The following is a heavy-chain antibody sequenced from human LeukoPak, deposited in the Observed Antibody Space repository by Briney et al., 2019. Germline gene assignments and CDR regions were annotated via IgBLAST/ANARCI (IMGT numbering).Heavy chain of an antibody. D-gene: IGHD6-19*01. CDR2: VHSSGST. V-gene: IGHV4-59*12. CDR1: GGSISSFF. Sequence: SETLSLTCTVSGGSISSFFWSWIRQPPGEGLEWIGYVHSSGSTKYNPSLKSRVTISVDTSKNQFSLKLSSVTAADTAVYYCARGGIAVAGTSQNFDYWGQGTLVTVSS. J-gene: IGHJ4*02. CDR3: ARGGIAVAGTSQNFDY.